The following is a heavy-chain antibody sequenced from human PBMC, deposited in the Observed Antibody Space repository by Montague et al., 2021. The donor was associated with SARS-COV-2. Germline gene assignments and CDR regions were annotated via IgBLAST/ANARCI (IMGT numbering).Heavy chain of an antibody. CDR3: ARGYRRITIVGVVIYDAFDI. V-gene: IGHV4-4*02. Sequence: SETLSLTCAVSGGSISSSNWWSWVRQPPGKGLEWIGEIYHSGSTNYNPSLKSRVTISVDKSKNQFSLKLSSVTAADTAVYYCARGYRRITIVGVVIYDAFDIWGQGTMVTVSS. D-gene: IGHD3-3*01. J-gene: IGHJ3*02. CDR1: GGSISSSNW. CDR2: IYHSGST.